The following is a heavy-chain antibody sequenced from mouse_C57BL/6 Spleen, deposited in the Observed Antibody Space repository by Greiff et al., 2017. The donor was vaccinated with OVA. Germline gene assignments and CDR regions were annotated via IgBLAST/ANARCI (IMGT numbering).Heavy chain of an antibody. CDR1: GYSFTSYY. D-gene: IGHD1-1*01. Sequence: QVQLQQSGPELVKPGASVKISCKASGYSFTSYYIHWVKQRPGQGLEWIGWIYPGSGNTKYNEKFKGKATLTADTSSSTAYMQLSSLTSEDSAVYYCARGGLITTVVATDAMDYWGQGTSVTVSS. CDR3: ARGGLITTVVATDAMDY. CDR2: IYPGSGNT. J-gene: IGHJ4*01. V-gene: IGHV1-66*01.